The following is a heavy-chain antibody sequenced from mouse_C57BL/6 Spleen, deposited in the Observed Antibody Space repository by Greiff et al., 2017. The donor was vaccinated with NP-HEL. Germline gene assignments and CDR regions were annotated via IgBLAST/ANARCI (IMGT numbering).Heavy chain of an antibody. CDR1: GYSFTGYY. V-gene: IGHV1-42*01. D-gene: IGHD2-2*01. CDR3: AGGGYGY. Sequence: VQLQQSGPELVKPGASVKISCKASGYSFTGYYMNWVKQSPEKSLEWIGEINPSTGGTTYNQKFKAKATLTVDKSSSTAYMQLKSLTSEDSAVYYCAGGGYGYWGQGTTLTVSS. CDR2: INPSTGGT. J-gene: IGHJ2*01.